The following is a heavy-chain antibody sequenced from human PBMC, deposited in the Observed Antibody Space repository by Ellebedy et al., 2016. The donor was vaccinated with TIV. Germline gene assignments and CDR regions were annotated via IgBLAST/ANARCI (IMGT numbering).Heavy chain of an antibody. Sequence: GESLKISCAASGFTFSSHWMSWVRQAPGKGLEWVSLIFTGSNTFYADSVKGRFTISRDNSKNTVNLQMNSLRVEDTAVYYCARDGGRGSYDQSSYYYGLDVWGQGTTVTVS. D-gene: IGHD6-19*01. CDR2: IFTGSNT. V-gene: IGHV3-53*01. CDR1: GFTFSSHW. J-gene: IGHJ6*02. CDR3: ARDGGRGSYDQSSYYYGLDV.